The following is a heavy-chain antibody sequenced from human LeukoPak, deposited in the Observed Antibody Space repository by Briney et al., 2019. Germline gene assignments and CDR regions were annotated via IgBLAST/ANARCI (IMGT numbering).Heavy chain of an antibody. CDR2: IESDGGRT. D-gene: IGHD5-24*01. CDR1: GFTFSIYY. V-gene: IGHV3-74*01. Sequence: GGSLRLSCAASGFTFSIYYMHWVRQAPGKGLVWVSHIESDGGRTTYADSVKGRFIISRDNAKNTLYLQMNSLRAEDTAVYYCARGGPAGVATNDYWGQGTLVTVSA. J-gene: IGHJ4*02. CDR3: ARGGPAGVATNDY.